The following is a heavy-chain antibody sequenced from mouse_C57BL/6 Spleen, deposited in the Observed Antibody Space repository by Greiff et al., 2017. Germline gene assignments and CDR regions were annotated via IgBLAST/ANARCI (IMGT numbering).Heavy chain of an antibody. CDR3: ARYHYGNYERNAMDY. CDR1: GYAFSSYW. J-gene: IGHJ4*01. Sequence: VQLQESGAELVKPGASVKISCKASGYAFSSYWMNWVKQRPGKGLEWIGQIYPGDGDTNYNGKFKGKATLTADKSSSTAYMQLSSLTSEDSAVYFCARYHYGNYERNAMDYWGQGTSVTVSS. CDR2: IYPGDGDT. V-gene: IGHV1-80*01. D-gene: IGHD2-1*01.